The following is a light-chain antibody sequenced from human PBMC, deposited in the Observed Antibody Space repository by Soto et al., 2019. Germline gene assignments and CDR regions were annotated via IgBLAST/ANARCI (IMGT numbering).Light chain of an antibody. CDR2: AAS. CDR3: QKYSSVPV. Sequence: IQMTQSPTSLSASVGDRVTITCRASQEIRNFVAWYQQKPGKAPKLLIYAASTLQSGVPSRFSGSGSGTDFTLTINSLQPEDVATYSCQKYSSVPVFGPGTKVEIK. V-gene: IGKV1-27*01. CDR1: QEIRNF. J-gene: IGKJ3*01.